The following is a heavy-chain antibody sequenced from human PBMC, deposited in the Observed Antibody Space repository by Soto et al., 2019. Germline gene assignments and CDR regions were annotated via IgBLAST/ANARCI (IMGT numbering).Heavy chain of an antibody. CDR2: ISYDGSNK. Sequence: GGSLRLSCAASGFTFSSYAMHWVRQAPGKGLEWVAVISYDGSNKYYADSVKGRFTISRDNSKNTLYPQMNSLRAEDTAVYYCARGYYDSSGYPRAFDIWGQGTMVTVSS. V-gene: IGHV3-30-3*01. J-gene: IGHJ3*02. CDR1: GFTFSSYA. CDR3: ARGYYDSSGYPRAFDI. D-gene: IGHD3-22*01.